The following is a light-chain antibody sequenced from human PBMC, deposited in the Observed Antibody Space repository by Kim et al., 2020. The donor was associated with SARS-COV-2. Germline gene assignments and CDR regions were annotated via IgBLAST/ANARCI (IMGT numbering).Light chain of an antibody. V-gene: IGKV6D-21*02. CDR2: YAS. Sequence: EIVLTQSPDFQSVIPKEKVTITCRASQSIGSSLHWYKHKPDQSPKLLIKYASQSISGVPPRFSDSGSGTDFTLTINSLEAEDAAAYYCHQRSSLPFTFGQRTRLEIK. J-gene: IGKJ5*01. CDR1: QSIGSS. CDR3: HQRSSLPFT.